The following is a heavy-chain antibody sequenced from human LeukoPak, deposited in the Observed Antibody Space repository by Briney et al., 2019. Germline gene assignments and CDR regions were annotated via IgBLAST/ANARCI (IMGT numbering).Heavy chain of an antibody. CDR1: GYTFTGYY. V-gene: IGHV1-8*03. Sequence: GASVKVSRKASGYTFTGYYMHWVRQAPGQGLEWMGWMNPNSGNTGYAQKFQGRVTITRNTSISTAYMELSSLRSEDTAVYYCARGPFGGFDYWGQGTLVTVSS. CDR3: ARGPFGGFDY. CDR2: MNPNSGNT. J-gene: IGHJ4*02. D-gene: IGHD3-10*01.